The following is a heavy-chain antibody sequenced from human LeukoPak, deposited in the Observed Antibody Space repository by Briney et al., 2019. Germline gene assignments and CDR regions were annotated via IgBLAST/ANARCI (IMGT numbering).Heavy chain of an antibody. Sequence: SETLSLTCTVSSGSITGYYWNWIRQPPGKGLEWLGYIYHTGSTKYNHSLKSRVTISLDTSKNQFSLKLSSVTAADTAVYYCARRGYSYDDAFDIWGQGTMVTVSS. CDR3: ARRGYSYDDAFDI. V-gene: IGHV4-59*01. D-gene: IGHD5-18*01. CDR2: IYHTGST. CDR1: SGSITGYY. J-gene: IGHJ3*02.